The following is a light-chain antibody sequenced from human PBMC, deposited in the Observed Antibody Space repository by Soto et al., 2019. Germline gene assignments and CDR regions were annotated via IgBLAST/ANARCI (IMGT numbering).Light chain of an antibody. CDR3: QSYDRSTVV. CDR1: SGSIAGNF. CDR2: EHN. J-gene: IGLJ2*01. V-gene: IGLV6-57*04. Sequence: NFMLTQPHSVSESPGKTVTISCTRTSGSIAGNFVQWYQQRPGSAPAPVIYEHNQRPSGVPDRFSGSIDTSSNSASLTISGLGTEDEADYFCQSYDRSTVVFGGGTKLAVL.